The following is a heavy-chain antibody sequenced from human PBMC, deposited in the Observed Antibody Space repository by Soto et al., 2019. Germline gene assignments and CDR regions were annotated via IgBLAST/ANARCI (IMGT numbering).Heavy chain of an antibody. D-gene: IGHD1-1*01. CDR1: GCTFSSYG. CDR3: ATDGWMSTSKGDACRI. J-gene: IGHJ3*02. Sequence: ASGGAVVQPGRSLILFCVASGCTFSSYGMHWVLQAPGKGLERVAFVSYRGTNKYHADSVKGRFPISRDVSRHTVYLQMHILRAEETGMYFSATDGWMSTSKGDACRIWGQVTGVTVSS. CDR2: VSYRGTNK. V-gene: IGHV3-30*03.